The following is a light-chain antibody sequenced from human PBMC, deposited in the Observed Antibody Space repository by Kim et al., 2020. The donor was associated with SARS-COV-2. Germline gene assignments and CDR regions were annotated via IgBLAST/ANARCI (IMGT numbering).Light chain of an antibody. CDR1: SSNIGSNY. V-gene: IGLV1-47*01. Sequence: GQRVTISCSGSSSNIGSNYVYWYPQLPGTAPKLLIYRNNQRPSGVPDRFSGSKSGTSASLAISGLRSEDEAGYYCAAWDDSLSGPLFGGGTQLTVL. CDR2: RNN. CDR3: AAWDDSLSGPL. J-gene: IGLJ2*01.